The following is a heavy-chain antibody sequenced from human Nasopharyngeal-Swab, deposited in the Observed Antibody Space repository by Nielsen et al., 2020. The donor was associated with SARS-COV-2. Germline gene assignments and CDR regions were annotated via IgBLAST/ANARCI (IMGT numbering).Heavy chain of an antibody. D-gene: IGHD4-17*01. J-gene: IGHJ4*02. CDR2: ISYDGSNE. Sequence: GESLKISCAASGFTFSSFGMDWVRQAPGKGLEWVAVISYDGSNEYYGDSVKGRFTISRDNSKNTLYLQMNSLRIDDTAVYYCAKDVHGDYGGIDYWGQGILVTVSS. V-gene: IGHV3-30*18. CDR1: GFTFSSFG. CDR3: AKDVHGDYGGIDY.